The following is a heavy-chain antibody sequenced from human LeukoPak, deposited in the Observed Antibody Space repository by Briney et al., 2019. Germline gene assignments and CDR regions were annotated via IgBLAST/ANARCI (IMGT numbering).Heavy chain of an antibody. V-gene: IGHV4-4*09. Sequence: SETPSLTCTVSGGSISSYYWSWIRQPPGKGLEWIGYIYTSGSTNYNPSLKSRVTISVDTSKNQFSLKLSSVTAADTAVYYCARLISGYHDYWGQGTLVTVSS. D-gene: IGHD3-22*01. J-gene: IGHJ4*02. CDR1: GGSISSYY. CDR3: ARLISGYHDY. CDR2: IYTSGST.